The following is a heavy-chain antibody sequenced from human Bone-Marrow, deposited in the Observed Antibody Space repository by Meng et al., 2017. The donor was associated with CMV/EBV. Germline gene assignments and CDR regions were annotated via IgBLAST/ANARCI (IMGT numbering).Heavy chain of an antibody. CDR2: ISSSGSTI. Sequence: GGSLRLSCAASGFTFSSYSMNWVRQAPGKGLEWVSYISSSGSTIYYADSVKGRFTISRDNAKNSLYLQMNSLRAEDTAVYYCASEQDMGVYWGQGTLVTVSS. CDR3: ASEQDMGVY. CDR1: GFTFSSYS. D-gene: IGHD3-16*01. J-gene: IGHJ4*02. V-gene: IGHV3-48*04.